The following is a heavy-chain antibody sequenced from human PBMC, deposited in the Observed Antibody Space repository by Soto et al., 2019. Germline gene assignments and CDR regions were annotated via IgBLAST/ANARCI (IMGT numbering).Heavy chain of an antibody. J-gene: IGHJ4*02. V-gene: IGHV4-39*01. CDR1: CGSISSSSYY. D-gene: IGHD2-21*02. CDR2: IYYSGST. Sequence: PSETLSLTCTVSCGSISSSSYYWGWIRQPPGKGLEWIGSIYYSGSTYYNPSLKSRVTISVDTSKNQFSLKLSSVTAADTAVYYCARHVTPSFDYWGQGTLVTVSS. CDR3: ARHVTPSFDY.